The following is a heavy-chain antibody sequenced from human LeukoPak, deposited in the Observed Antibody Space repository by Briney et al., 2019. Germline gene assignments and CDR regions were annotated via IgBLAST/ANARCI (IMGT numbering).Heavy chain of an antibody. J-gene: IGHJ4*02. V-gene: IGHV4-59*01. D-gene: IGHD3-3*01. CDR3: ARLMSGSGYFWLAAYYFDY. CDR1: GGSISTYY. Sequence: SETLSLTCSISGGSISTYYWSWIRQPPGKGLEWIGYIYYSGSTNYNPSLKSRVTISVDTSKNQFSLKLSSVTAADTAVYYCARLMSGSGYFWLAAYYFDYWGQGTLVTVSS. CDR2: IYYSGST.